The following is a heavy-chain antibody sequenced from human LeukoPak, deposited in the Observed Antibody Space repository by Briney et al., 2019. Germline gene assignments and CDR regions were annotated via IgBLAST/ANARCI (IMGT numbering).Heavy chain of an antibody. CDR2: ISAYNGNT. CDR3: ASHDYGDPGGFDY. D-gene: IGHD4-17*01. Sequence: GASVKVSCKASGYTFTSYGISWVRQAPGQGLEWMGWISAYNGNTNYAQKLQGRVTMTTDTSTSTAYTELWSLRSDDTAVYYCASHDYGDPGGFDYWGQGTLVTVSS. J-gene: IGHJ4*02. V-gene: IGHV1-18*01. CDR1: GYTFTSYG.